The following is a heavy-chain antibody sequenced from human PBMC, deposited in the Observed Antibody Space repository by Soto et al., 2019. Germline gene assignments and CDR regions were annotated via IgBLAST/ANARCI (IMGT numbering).Heavy chain of an antibody. J-gene: IGHJ4*02. CDR1: GFTFSSYD. D-gene: IGHD1-7*01. CDR3: VRRVSGNYDY. CDR2: ISSNGGTT. Sequence: EVQLAESGGGMVKPGGSLRLSSVASGFTFSSYDMHWVRQAPGKGLEYVSSISSNGGTTYYGNSVKGRFTISRDNSKNTLYLQMGSLRAEDMAVYYCVRRVSGNYDYWGQGTLVTVSS. V-gene: IGHV3-64*01.